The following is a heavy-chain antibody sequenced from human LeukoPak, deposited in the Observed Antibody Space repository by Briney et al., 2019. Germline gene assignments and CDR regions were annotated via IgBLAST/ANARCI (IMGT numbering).Heavy chain of an antibody. V-gene: IGHV4-59*01. Sequence: SETLSLTCTVSGAPINGYYWSWIRQPPGKVLEWIGYIYYRETTSYNPSLKSRVTMSVDTSKNQLSLQVSSVTTADTAVYYCARDVTGPFDSWGQGTLVTVSS. CDR3: ARDVTGPFDS. CDR1: GAPINGYY. J-gene: IGHJ4*02. CDR2: IYYRETT.